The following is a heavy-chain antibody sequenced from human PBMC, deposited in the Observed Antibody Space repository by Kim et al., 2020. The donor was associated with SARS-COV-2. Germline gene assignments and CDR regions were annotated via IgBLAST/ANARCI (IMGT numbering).Heavy chain of an antibody. CDR1: GFTFSSYA. Sequence: GGSLRLSCAASGFTFSSYAMSWVRQAPGKGLEWVSAISGSGGSTYYADSVKGRFTISRDNSKNTLYLQMNSLRAEDTAVYYCAKDLQGIYCSSTSCYRRYYYYYMDVWGKGTTVTVSS. CDR3: AKDLQGIYCSSTSCYRRYYYYYMDV. J-gene: IGHJ6*03. V-gene: IGHV3-23*01. CDR2: ISGSGGST. D-gene: IGHD2-2*01.